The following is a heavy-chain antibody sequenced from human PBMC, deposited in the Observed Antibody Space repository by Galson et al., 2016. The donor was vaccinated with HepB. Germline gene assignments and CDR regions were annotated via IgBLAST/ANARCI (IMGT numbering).Heavy chain of an antibody. J-gene: IGHJ5*01. V-gene: IGHV3-9*01. D-gene: IGHD6-25*01. Sequence: SLRLSCAASGFRFDDYGMHWLRQTPGKGLQWVASINWNSGITLYADSVKGRFTISRDNTNNPLYLQMNRLRVEDTALYYCAKPRGNKADPNWFDPWGQGTLVTVSP. CDR1: GFRFDDYG. CDR3: AKPRGNKADPNWFDP. CDR2: INWNSGIT.